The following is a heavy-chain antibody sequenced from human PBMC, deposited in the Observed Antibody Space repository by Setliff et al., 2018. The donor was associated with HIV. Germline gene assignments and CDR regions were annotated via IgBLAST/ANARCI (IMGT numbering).Heavy chain of an antibody. V-gene: IGHV4-4*07. J-gene: IGHJ6*03. CDR3: ARDPRDYYGSGSSPGYYYMDV. CDR2: IYTSGST. Sequence: SETLSLTCTVSGGSISSYYWSWIRQPAGKGLEWIGRIYTSGSTNYNPSLKSRVTMSVDTSKNQFSLKLSSVTAADTAVYYCARDPRDYYGSGSSPGYYYMDVWGKGITVTVSS. D-gene: IGHD3-10*01. CDR1: GGSISSYY.